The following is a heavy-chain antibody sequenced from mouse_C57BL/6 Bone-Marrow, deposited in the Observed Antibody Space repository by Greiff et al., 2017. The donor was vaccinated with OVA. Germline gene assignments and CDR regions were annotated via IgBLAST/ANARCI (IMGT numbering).Heavy chain of an antibody. CDR1: GFNIKDYY. CDR2: IDPENGDT. CDR3: TTYYSNYPDWFAD. D-gene: IGHD2-5*01. Sequence: EVQVVESGAELVRPGASVKLSCTASGFNIKDYYMHWVKQRPEQGLEWIGWIDPENGDTEYASKFQGKATITADTSSNTAYLQLSSLTSEDTAVYYCTTYYSNYPDWFADWGQGTLVTVSA. V-gene: IGHV14-4*01. J-gene: IGHJ3*01.